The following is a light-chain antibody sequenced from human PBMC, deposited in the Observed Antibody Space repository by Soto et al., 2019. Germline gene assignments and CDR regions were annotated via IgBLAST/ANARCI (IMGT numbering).Light chain of an antibody. Sequence: DIVMTQPPLSLSVTPGQPASISCKSSQSLLHSDGKTYLYWYLQKPGQPPQLLIYEVSNRFSGVPDRFSGSGSGTEFTLTISSLQPDDFATYYCQQYNSYRTFGQGTKVDIK. V-gene: IGKV2D-29*01. J-gene: IGKJ1*01. CDR3: QQYNSYRT. CDR1: QSLLHSDGKTY. CDR2: EVS.